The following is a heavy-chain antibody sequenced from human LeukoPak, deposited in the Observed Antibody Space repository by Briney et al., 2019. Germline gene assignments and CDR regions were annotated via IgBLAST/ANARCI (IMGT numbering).Heavy chain of an antibody. D-gene: IGHD2-2*01. CDR1: GFTFSSYA. Sequence: GGSLRLSCAASGFTFSSYAMHWVRQAPGKGLEWVAVISYDGSNKYYADSVKGRFTISRDNSKNTLYLQMNSLRAEDTAVYYCAKAPHCSSTSCYPWFDHWGQGTLVTVSS. CDR2: ISYDGSNK. CDR3: AKAPHCSSTSCYPWFDH. V-gene: IGHV3-30-3*01. J-gene: IGHJ5*02.